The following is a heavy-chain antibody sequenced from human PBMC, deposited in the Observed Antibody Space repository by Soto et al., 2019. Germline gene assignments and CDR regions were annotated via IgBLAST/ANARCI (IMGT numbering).Heavy chain of an antibody. CDR3: AREETYYDFWSGYYSHYYYYMDV. Sequence: PSETLSLTCAVYGGSFSGYYWSWIRQPPGKGLEWIGEINHSGSTNYNPSLKSRVTISVDTSKNQFSLKLSSVTAADTAVYYCAREETYYDFWSGYYSHYYYYMDVWGKGTTVTVSS. D-gene: IGHD3-3*01. J-gene: IGHJ6*03. CDR2: INHSGST. V-gene: IGHV4-34*01. CDR1: GGSFSGYY.